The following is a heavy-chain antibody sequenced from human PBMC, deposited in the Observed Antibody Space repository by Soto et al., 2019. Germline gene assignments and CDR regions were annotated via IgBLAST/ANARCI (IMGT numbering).Heavy chain of an antibody. CDR2: ISYDGSNK. Sequence: QVQLVESGGGVVQPGRSLRLSCAASGFTFSSYAMHWVRQAPGKGLEWVAVISYDGSNKYYADSVKGRFTISRDNSKNTLYLQMNSLRAEDTAVYYCARDPTPMIVLMVYAHAGRFDYWGQGTLVTVSS. CDR1: GFTFSSYA. V-gene: IGHV3-30-3*01. D-gene: IGHD2-8*01. J-gene: IGHJ4*02. CDR3: ARDPTPMIVLMVYAHAGRFDY.